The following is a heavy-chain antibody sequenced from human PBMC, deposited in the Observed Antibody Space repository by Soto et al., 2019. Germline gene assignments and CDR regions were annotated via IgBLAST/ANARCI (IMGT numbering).Heavy chain of an antibody. CDR1: GYTFTSYD. V-gene: IGHV1-8*01. CDR2: MNPNSGNT. D-gene: IGHD6-13*01. J-gene: IGHJ6*03. Sequence: ASVKVSCKASGYTFTSYDINWVRQATGQGLEWMGWMNPNSGNTGYAQKFQGRVTMTRNTSISTAYMELSSLRSEDTAVYYCARGRGSSWPYYYYYYMDVWGKGTTVTVSS. CDR3: ARGRGSSWPYYYYYYMDV.